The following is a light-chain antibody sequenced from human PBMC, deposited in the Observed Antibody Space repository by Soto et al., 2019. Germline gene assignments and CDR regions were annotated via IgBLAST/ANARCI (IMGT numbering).Light chain of an antibody. CDR1: SSNIGNNY. CDR3: GTWDTSLRVFYV. Sequence: QSVLTQPPSVSAAPGQNVTISCSGTSSNIGNNYVSWYQHLPGTASRILIYDNYKRPSGIPDRFSGFKSGTSATLGITGLQTGDEADYYCGTWDTSLRVFYVFGSGTKVTVL. V-gene: IGLV1-51*01. CDR2: DNY. J-gene: IGLJ1*01.